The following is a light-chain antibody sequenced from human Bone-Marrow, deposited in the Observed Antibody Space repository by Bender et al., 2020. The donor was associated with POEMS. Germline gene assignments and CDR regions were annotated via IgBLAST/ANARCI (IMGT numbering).Light chain of an antibody. V-gene: IGLV2-23*02. CDR3: CSYAGSSTWV. J-gene: IGLJ3*02. CDR2: EVT. CDR1: TSDIGSFNL. Sequence: QSALTQTASVSGSPGQSITISCTGTTSDIGSFNLVSWYQQFPGKAPKLIIYEVTKRPSGVSDRFSGSKSGVTASLTISGLQAEDEADYYCCSYAGSSTWVFGGGTKLTVL.